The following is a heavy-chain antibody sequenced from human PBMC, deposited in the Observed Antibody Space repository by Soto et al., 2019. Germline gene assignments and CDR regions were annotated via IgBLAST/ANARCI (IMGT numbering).Heavy chain of an antibody. CDR3: ARDQLYYNDISGRPLNAFDV. J-gene: IGHJ3*01. CDR2: IYSGGST. V-gene: IGHV3-66*01. Sequence: GGSLRLSCAASGVTVSSNYMSWVRQAPGKGLEWVSVIYSGGSTYYADSVKGRFTISRDNAKNSLYLQMNSLRAEDTAVYYCARDQLYYNDISGRPLNAFDVWGQGTMVTV. D-gene: IGHD3-22*01. CDR1: GVTVSSNY.